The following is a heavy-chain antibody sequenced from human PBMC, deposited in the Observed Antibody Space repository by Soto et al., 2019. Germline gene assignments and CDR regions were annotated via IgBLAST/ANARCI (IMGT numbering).Heavy chain of an antibody. J-gene: IGHJ4*02. V-gene: IGHV3-15*01. CDR3: TTDDPINKN. CDR2: IKSKTNGGTA. CDR1: GFTFSNAW. Sequence: PGGTLRLSCAASGFTFSNAWMSWVRQAPGKGLEWVGRIKSKTNGGTADYSAPVKGRFTISRDDSKNTLFLQMNSLKTEDTAVYYCTTDDPINKNWGQGTLVTVSS.